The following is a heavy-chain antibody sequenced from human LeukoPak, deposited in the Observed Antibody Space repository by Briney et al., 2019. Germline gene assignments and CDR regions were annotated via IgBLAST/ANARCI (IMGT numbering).Heavy chain of an antibody. Sequence: PSETLSLTCAVSGGSISSGGYSWSWIRQPPGKGLEWIGYIYHSGSTYYNPSLKSRVTISVDRSKNQFSLKLSSVTAADTAVYYRARARDGYNYDYWGQGTLVTVSS. V-gene: IGHV4-30-2*01. J-gene: IGHJ4*02. CDR3: ARARDGYNYDY. CDR2: IYHSGST. CDR1: GGSISSGGYS. D-gene: IGHD5-24*01.